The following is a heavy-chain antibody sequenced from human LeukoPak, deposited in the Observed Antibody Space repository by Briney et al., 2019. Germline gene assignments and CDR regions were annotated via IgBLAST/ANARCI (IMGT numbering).Heavy chain of an antibody. V-gene: IGHV4-34*01. CDR2: INHSGST. J-gene: IGHJ4*02. CDR1: GGSFSGYY. CDR3: ARGIPRYSSGWSD. Sequence: SETLSLTCAVYGGSFSGYYWSWIRQPPGKGLEWIGEINHSGSTNYNPSLKSRVTISVDTSKNQFSLKLSSVTAADTAVYYCARGIPRYSSGWSDWGQGTLVTVSS. D-gene: IGHD6-19*01.